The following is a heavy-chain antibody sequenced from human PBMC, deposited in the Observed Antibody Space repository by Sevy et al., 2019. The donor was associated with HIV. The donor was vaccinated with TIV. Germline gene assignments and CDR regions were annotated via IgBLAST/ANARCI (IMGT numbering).Heavy chain of an antibody. CDR1: GGTFSSYA. Sequence: ASVKVSCKASGGTFSSYAISWVRQAPGQGLEWMGGIIPIFGTANYSQKFQGRGTITADESTSTAYMELSSLRSEDTAVYYCARDRTSALVVVVAGSFDIWGQGTMVTVSS. V-gene: IGHV1-69*13. CDR2: IIPIFGTA. CDR3: ARDRTSALVVVVAGSFDI. J-gene: IGHJ3*02. D-gene: IGHD2-15*01.